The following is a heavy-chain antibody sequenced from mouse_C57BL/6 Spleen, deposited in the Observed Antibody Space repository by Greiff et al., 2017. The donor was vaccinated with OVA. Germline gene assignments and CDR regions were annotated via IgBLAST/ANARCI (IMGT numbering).Heavy chain of an antibody. V-gene: IGHV5-4*01. CDR2: ISDGGSYT. J-gene: IGHJ2*01. CDR3: ARDPLITTGVAGY. CDR1: GFTFSSYA. D-gene: IGHD1-1*01. Sequence: EVKLVESGGGLVKPGGSLKLSCAASGFTFSSYAMSWVRQTPEKRLEWVATISDGGSYTYYPDNVKGRFTISRENAKNNLYLQMSHLKSEDTAMYYCARDPLITTGVAGYWGQGTTLTVSS.